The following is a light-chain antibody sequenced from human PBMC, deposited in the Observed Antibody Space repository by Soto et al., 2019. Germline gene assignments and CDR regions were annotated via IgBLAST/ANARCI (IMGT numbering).Light chain of an antibody. CDR2: KAS. V-gene: IGKV1-5*03. J-gene: IGKJ1*01. CDR1: QSINTW. CDR3: QQYQSYSQ. Sequence: DIQMTQSPSTLSASVGERVTITCRASQSINTWLAWYHLTPGRAPKLLIYKASTLEIGVSSRFSGSGSGTEFSLNISSLQPDDFATYDGQQYQSYSQFGQGTRVEIK.